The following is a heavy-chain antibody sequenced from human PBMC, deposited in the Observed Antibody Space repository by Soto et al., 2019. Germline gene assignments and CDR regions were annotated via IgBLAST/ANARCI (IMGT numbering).Heavy chain of an antibody. V-gene: IGHV1-18*04. J-gene: IGHJ5*01. Sequence: ASVKVSCKASGYTSADFGISWVRQAPRQGLEWMGWVSGNNGASNPAPKVQGRITMTLDTSTGVSYMALRSLRSDDTAIYYCVRDQKYFRVNGNWFDSWGQGTLVTVSS. CDR2: VSGNNGAS. CDR1: GYTSADFG. CDR3: VRDQKYFRVNGNWFDS. D-gene: IGHD2-2*01.